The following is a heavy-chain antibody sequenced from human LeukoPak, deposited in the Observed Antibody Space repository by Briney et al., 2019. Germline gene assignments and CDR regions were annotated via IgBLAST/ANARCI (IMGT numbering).Heavy chain of an antibody. CDR3: ARGFAAAGTNFDY. J-gene: IGHJ4*02. Sequence: PGGSLRLSCAASGFTFSTYWMTWVRQAPGKGLEWVANIKEDGSEKYYVESVKGRFTISRDNAKNSLHLQMNSLRAEDTAVYYCARGFAAAGTNFDYWGQGTLVTVSS. V-gene: IGHV3-7*01. CDR1: GFTFSTYW. CDR2: IKEDGSEK. D-gene: IGHD6-13*01.